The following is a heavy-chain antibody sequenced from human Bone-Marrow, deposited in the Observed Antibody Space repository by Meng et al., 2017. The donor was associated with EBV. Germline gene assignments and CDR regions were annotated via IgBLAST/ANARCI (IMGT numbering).Heavy chain of an antibody. Sequence: EVQLVESGGALVQPGGFLRLSCAASGFSFSNYWMHWVRQAPGKGPVWVSRLNEHGTITTYADSVKGRFTISRDNARNTLYLHMSGLRVEDTAVYYCSRDLVGSDDYWGQGTLVTVSS. CDR2: LNEHGTIT. CDR3: SRDLVGSDDY. CDR1: GFSFSNYW. D-gene: IGHD3-10*01. V-gene: IGHV3-74*01. J-gene: IGHJ4*02.